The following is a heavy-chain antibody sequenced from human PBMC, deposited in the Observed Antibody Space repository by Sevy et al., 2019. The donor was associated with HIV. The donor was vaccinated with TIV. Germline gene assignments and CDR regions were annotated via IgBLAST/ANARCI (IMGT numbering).Heavy chain of an antibody. J-gene: IGHJ6*02. D-gene: IGHD2-8*02. CDR1: EFTFSSYA. V-gene: IGHV3-15*01. CDR3: STDPIIVLLVTDGMDV. CDR2: IKSKPDGGTI. Sequence: GGSLRLSCSASEFTFSSYAMSWVRQAPGKGLEWVGRIKSKPDGGTIDYAAPVKGRFTISRDDSKNTLYLQMNSLKTEDTAVYYCSTDPIIVLLVTDGMDVWGQGTTVTVSS.